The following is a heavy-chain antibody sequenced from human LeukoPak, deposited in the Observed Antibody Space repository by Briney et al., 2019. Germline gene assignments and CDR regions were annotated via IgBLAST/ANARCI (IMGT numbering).Heavy chain of an antibody. CDR2: IYSSGST. CDR1: GGSISSFY. V-gene: IGHV4-4*07. D-gene: IGHD6-13*01. Sequence: SETLSLTCTVSGGSISSFYWSWLRQSAGKGLEWIGRIYSSGSTNYNPSLKSRVTMSVDTSKNQFSLKLSSVTAADTAVYYCARGPYSSSWSEYFQHWGQGTLVTVSS. CDR3: ARGPYSSSWSEYFQH. J-gene: IGHJ1*01.